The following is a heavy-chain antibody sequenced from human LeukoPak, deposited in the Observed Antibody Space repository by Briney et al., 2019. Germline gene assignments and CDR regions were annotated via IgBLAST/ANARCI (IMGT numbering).Heavy chain of an antibody. V-gene: IGHV3-53*01. CDR1: EFSVGSNY. D-gene: IGHD3-22*01. Sequence: GGSLRLSCAASEFSVGSNYMTWVRQAPGKGLEWVSVIYSSGSTYYADSVKGRFTISRDHSKNTLYLQMNSLRAEDTAVYYCAKGTGSGYFQLYFDYWGQGTLVTVSS. CDR3: AKGTGSGYFQLYFDY. CDR2: IYSSGST. J-gene: IGHJ4*02.